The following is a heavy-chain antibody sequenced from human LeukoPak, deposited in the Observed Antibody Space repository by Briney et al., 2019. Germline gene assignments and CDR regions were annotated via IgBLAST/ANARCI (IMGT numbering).Heavy chain of an antibody. J-gene: IGHJ5*02. Sequence: PSETLSLTCSVSGYPISSGYYWGWIRQPPGKGLEWIGSIYHSGNTYYNPSLKSRVTISVDTSKNQFSLKLSSVTAADTAVYYCAREDATYWFDPWGQGTLVTVSS. CDR1: GYPISSGYY. CDR3: AREDATYWFDP. V-gene: IGHV4-38-2*02. CDR2: IYHSGNT.